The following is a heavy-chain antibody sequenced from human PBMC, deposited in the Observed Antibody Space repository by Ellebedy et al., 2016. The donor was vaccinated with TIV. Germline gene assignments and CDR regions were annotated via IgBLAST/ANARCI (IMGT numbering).Heavy chain of an antibody. D-gene: IGHD6-19*01. CDR2: ISVDGRAV. J-gene: IGHJ3*02. Sequence: GESLKISXVGFGFTFSDSVMHWVRQDPGKGLDWVAGISVDGRAVHYPDSVKGRFTISRDNAKNTVYLQMNSLRLEDTAVYYCVRGWYSSGHCDVFAMWGQGTIVTASS. CDR3: VRGWYSSGHCDVFAM. V-gene: IGHV3-30*03. CDR1: GFTFSDSV.